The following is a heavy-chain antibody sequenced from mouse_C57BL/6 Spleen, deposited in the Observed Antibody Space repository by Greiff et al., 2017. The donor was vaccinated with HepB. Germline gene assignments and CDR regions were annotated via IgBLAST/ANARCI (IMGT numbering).Heavy chain of an antibody. V-gene: IGHV1-62-2*01. CDR2: FYPGSGSI. J-gene: IGHJ2*01. CDR3: ARHEGPYYYGSSHCDY. CDR1: GYTFTEYT. Sequence: VQLQQSGAELVKPGASVKLSCKASGYTFTEYTIHWVKQRSGQGLEWIGWFYPGSGSIKYNEKFKDKDTLTADKSSSTVYMELSRLTSEDSAVYFCARHEGPYYYGSSHCDYWGQGTTLTVSS. D-gene: IGHD1-1*01.